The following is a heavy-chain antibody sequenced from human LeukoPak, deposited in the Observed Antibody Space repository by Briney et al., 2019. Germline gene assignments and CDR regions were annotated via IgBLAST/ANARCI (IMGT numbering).Heavy chain of an antibody. Sequence: PSETLSLTSTVSAGSISGYYWSWIRQPPGKGLEWIGYIYYSGSTNYNPSLKSRVTISVDTSKNQFSLKLSSVTAADTAVYYCARGCSAGTPHNWFDPWGQGTLVTVSS. CDR2: IYYSGST. D-gene: IGHD6-13*01. V-gene: IGHV4-59*01. CDR1: AGSISGYY. CDR3: ARGCSAGTPHNWFDP. J-gene: IGHJ5*02.